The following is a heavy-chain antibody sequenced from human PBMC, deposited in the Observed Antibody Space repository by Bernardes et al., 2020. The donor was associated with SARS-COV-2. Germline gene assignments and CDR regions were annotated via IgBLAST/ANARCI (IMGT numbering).Heavy chain of an antibody. V-gene: IGHV4-39*01. CDR1: GGSISGSNYG. CDR2: FYYSGNT. D-gene: IGHD3-10*01. Sequence: SETLSLTCTVSGGSISGSNYGWGWLRQPPGKGLEWIGTFYYSGNTYYNPSLKSRVTMSVDTYKNQFSLELRSVTAADTAVYYCSRPGVTMIRGPPRRLSYGMDVWGQGTTVTVSS. CDR3: SRPGVTMIRGPPRRLSYGMDV. J-gene: IGHJ6*02.